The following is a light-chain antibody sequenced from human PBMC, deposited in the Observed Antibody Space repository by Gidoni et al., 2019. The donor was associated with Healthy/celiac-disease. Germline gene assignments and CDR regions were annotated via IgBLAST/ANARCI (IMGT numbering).Light chain of an antibody. V-gene: IGKV3-11*01. CDR1: QSVSSY. J-gene: IGKJ1*01. CDR3: QQRSNWPRT. Sequence: EIVLTQSPATLSLSPGERATLSCRASQSVSSYLAWYQQKPGQAPRLLIYDASNRATGIPARFSGSGSGKDFTLTISSLEPEDFAVYYWQQRSNWPRTFGQGTKVEIK. CDR2: DAS.